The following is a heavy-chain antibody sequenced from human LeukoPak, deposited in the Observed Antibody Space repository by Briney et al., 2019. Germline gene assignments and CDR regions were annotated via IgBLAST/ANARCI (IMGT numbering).Heavy chain of an antibody. V-gene: IGHV3-11*05. CDR3: ARGALRWFDL. CDR1: GFTFSDYY. J-gene: IGHJ5*02. Sequence: PGGSLRLSCAASGFTFSDYYMTWFRQAPGKGLEWVSYISGGSSYTNFADSVKGRFTISRDNAKNSLYLQMNSLKTDDTGVYYCARGALRWFDLWGQGTLVTVSS. CDR2: ISGGSSYT.